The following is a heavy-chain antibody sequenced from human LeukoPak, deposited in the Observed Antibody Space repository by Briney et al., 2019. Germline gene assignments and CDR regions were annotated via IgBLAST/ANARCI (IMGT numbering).Heavy chain of an antibody. V-gene: IGHV3-74*01. Sequence: GGSLRLSCAASGFTFSSYWMHWVRQVPGQGLVWVSHINGDGRITNYGDSVKGRFTISRDNSKNTLYLQMNSLRAEDSAVYYCARDFDGPRASDYWGQGISVTVSS. CDR2: INGDGRIT. CDR1: GFTFSSYW. J-gene: IGHJ4*02. D-gene: IGHD4-17*01. CDR3: ARDFDGPRASDY.